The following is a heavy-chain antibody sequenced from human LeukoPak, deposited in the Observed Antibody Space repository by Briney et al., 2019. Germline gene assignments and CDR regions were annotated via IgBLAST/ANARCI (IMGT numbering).Heavy chain of an antibody. CDR2: ITGSGGGI. V-gene: IGHV3-23*01. Sequence: GGSLRLSCAASGFSFSNFAMSWVRQAPGKGLEWASAITGSGGGIYYADSVEGRFTISRDQSKNTLYLQVNSLKVEDTAVYYCARDRGYRSFDYWGQGTLVTVSS. D-gene: IGHD6-19*01. J-gene: IGHJ4*02. CDR1: GFSFSNFA. CDR3: ARDRGYRSFDY.